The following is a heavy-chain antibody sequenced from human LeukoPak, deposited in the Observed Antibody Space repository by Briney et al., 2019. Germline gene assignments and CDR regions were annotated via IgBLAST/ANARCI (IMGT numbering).Heavy chain of an antibody. CDR3: SRMRRYYYDSSGYYGPRSFDY. Sequence: PSETLSLTCTVSGVSISSSSYYWGGIRQPPGKGLERIGSIYYSGSTYYNPSLKSRVTISVDTSKNQFSLKLSSVTAADTAVYYCSRMRRYYYDSSGYYGPRSFDYWGQGTLVTVSS. CDR1: GVSISSSSYY. CDR2: IYYSGST. J-gene: IGHJ4*02. V-gene: IGHV4-39*01. D-gene: IGHD3-22*01.